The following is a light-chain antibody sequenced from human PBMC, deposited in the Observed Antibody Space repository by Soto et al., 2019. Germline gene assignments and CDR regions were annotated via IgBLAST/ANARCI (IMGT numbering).Light chain of an antibody. J-gene: IGKJ5*01. CDR2: DAS. CDR3: QQSDSLPIT. V-gene: IGKV1-33*01. Sequence: DIQMTQSPSSLSASVGDRVTITCRASQDISNYLNWYQQRPGKAPKLQIYDASNLERGVPSRFSGTCSGTHFTFAITSLQPEDVATYYCQQSDSLPITFGQGTRLEIK. CDR1: QDISNY.